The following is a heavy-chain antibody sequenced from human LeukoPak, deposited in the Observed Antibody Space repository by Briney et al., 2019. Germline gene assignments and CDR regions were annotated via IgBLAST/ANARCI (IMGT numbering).Heavy chain of an antibody. CDR2: ISWNSGRI. D-gene: IGHD3-22*01. J-gene: IGHJ4*02. CDR3: GLLGVSSGYLSYYFDY. CDR1: GFTFDDYA. V-gene: IGHV3-9*01. Sequence: PGGSLRLSCAASGFTFDDYAMHWVRQTPGKGLEWVAGISWNSGRIGYADSVKGRFTLSRDNAKNSLYLQMNSLRAEDTAVYYCGLLGVSSGYLSYYFDYWGQGTLVTVSS.